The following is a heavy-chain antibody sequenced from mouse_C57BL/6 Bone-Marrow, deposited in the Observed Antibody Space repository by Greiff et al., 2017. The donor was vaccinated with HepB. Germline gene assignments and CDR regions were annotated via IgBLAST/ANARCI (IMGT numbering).Heavy chain of an antibody. Sequence: VHLVESGPGLVAPSQSLSITCTVSGFSLTSYGVHWVRQPPGKGLEWLVVIWSDGSTTYNSALKSRLSISKDNTKSQVFLKRNSLQTDDTAMYYCARSITTVVAPYAMDYWGQGTSVTVSS. D-gene: IGHD1-1*01. CDR1: GFSLTSYG. J-gene: IGHJ4*01. V-gene: IGHV2-6*03. CDR3: ARSITTVVAPYAMDY. CDR2: IWSDGST.